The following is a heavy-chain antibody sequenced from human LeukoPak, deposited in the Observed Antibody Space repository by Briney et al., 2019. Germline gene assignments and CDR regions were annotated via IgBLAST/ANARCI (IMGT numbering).Heavy chain of an antibody. CDR2: INPSGGST. V-gene: IGHV1-46*01. Sequence: ASVNVSCKASGYTFTSYYMHWVRQAPGQGLEWMGIINPSGGSTSYAQKFQGRVTMTRDTSTSTVYMELSILRSEDTAVYYCARERRSSEYYYYYYGMDVWGQGTTVTVSS. CDR3: ARERRSSEYYYYYYGMDV. D-gene: IGHD6-13*01. J-gene: IGHJ6*02. CDR1: GYTFTSYY.